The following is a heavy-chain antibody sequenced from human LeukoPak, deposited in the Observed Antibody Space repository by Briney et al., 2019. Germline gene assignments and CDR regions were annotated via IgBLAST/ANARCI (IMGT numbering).Heavy chain of an antibody. CDR1: GFTFSSYS. V-gene: IGHV3-48*04. CDR3: ARGPNSNWSGLDF. D-gene: IGHD6-6*01. J-gene: IGHJ4*02. CDR2: VGKSSGTI. Sequence: GGSLRLSCAASGFTFSSYSINWVRQAPGKGLERVSYVGKSSGTIYYADSVKGRFTVSRDNAKNTLYLQVNNLRAEDTAVYYCARGPNSNWSGLDFWGQGTLLTVSS.